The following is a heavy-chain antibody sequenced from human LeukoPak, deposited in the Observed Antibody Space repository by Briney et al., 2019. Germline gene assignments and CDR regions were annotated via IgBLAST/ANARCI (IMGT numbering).Heavy chain of an antibody. Sequence: SETLSLTCTISGGSISSSSYYWDWIRQYPGKGLEWLGTIYYSGSTYYNASLKSRLFISVDTSNNQFSLRLSFVAAADTAVYYCARRRYYDATGYLDWGQGTLITVSS. D-gene: IGHD3-22*01. V-gene: IGHV4-39*01. J-gene: IGHJ1*01. CDR3: ARRRYYDATGYLD. CDR1: GGSISSSSYY. CDR2: IYYSGST.